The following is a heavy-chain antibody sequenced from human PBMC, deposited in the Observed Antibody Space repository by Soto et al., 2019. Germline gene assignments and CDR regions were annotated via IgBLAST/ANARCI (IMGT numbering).Heavy chain of an antibody. CDR2: IKQDGGEK. Sequence: PGGSLRLSCAASGFSFISYWMSWVRQAPWKSLEWVASIKQDGGEKYYVDSVRGRFTISKDNARNSLYLQLNSLRAGDTAVYYCSRESHAHFDYWGQGTLVTVSS. CDR3: SRESHAHFDY. V-gene: IGHV3-7*01. J-gene: IGHJ4*02. CDR1: GFSFISYW.